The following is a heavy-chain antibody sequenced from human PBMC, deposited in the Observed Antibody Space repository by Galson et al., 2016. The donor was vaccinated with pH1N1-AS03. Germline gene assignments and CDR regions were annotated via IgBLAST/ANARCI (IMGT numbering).Heavy chain of an antibody. Sequence: SLRLSCAASGLTFSSYWMHWVRQVPGKGLVWVSRINGDGSTTNYADSVKGRFTISRDNAKNTLFLHMNSLRAEDTAVYFCSTGGTMYRNGDSCYPGDYWGQGSLVTVSS. CDR1: GLTFSSYW. CDR2: INGDGSTT. CDR3: STGGTMYRNGDSCYPGDY. J-gene: IGHJ4*02. V-gene: IGHV3-74*01. D-gene: IGHD2-21*02.